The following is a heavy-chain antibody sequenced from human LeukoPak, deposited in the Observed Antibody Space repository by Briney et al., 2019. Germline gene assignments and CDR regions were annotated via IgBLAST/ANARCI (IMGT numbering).Heavy chain of an antibody. J-gene: IGHJ4*02. CDR3: TRRNKDDSSGYYYD. CDR2: IRSKANNYAT. CDR1: GFTFSGSA. V-gene: IGHV3-73*01. D-gene: IGHD3-22*01. Sequence: GGSLRLSCAASGFTFSGSAMHWVRQASGKGLEWVGRIRSKANNYATAYAASVKGRFTISREDSKNTAYLQMNSLKTEDTAVYYCTRRNKDDSSGYYYDWGQGTLVAVSS.